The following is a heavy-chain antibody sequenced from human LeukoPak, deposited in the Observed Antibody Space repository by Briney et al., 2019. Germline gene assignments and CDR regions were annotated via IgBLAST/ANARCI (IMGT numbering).Heavy chain of an antibody. V-gene: IGHV4-39*01. Sequence: SETLSLTCTVSGGSISSSSYYWGWIRQPPGKGLEWIGSIYYSGSTYYNPSLKSRVTISVDTSKNQFSLKLSSVTAADTAVYCCAIGDYYDSSGYYYVWGQGTLVTVSS. D-gene: IGHD3-22*01. J-gene: IGHJ4*02. CDR3: AIGDYYDSSGYYYV. CDR2: IYYSGST. CDR1: GGSISSSSYY.